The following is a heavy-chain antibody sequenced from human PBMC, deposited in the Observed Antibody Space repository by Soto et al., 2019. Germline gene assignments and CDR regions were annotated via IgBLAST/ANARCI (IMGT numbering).Heavy chain of an antibody. Sequence: SETLSLTCAVYGGSFSGYYWSWIRQPPGKGLEWIGEINHSGSTNYTPSLQSRVAISVDTSKNQFSLKLNSVTAADTAVYYCARRTVNILTFYSGLKTPFFDYWGQGALVTVSS. CDR2: INHSGST. CDR1: GGSFSGYY. D-gene: IGHD6-19*01. J-gene: IGHJ4*02. CDR3: ARRTVNILTFYSGLKTPFFDY. V-gene: IGHV4-34*01.